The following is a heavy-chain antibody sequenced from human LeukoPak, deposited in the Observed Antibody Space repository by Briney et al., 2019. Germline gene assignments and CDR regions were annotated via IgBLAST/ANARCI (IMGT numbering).Heavy chain of an antibody. CDR1: GGSISSYY. CDR3: ARAPYNWNDGFDY. J-gene: IGHJ4*02. Sequence: PSETLSLTCTVSGGSISSYYWSWIRQPPGKGLEWIGYIYYSGSTNYNPSLKSRVTISVDTSKNQFSLKLSSVTAADTAVYYCARAPYNWNDGFDYWGQGTLVTVSS. CDR2: IYYSGST. D-gene: IGHD1-1*01. V-gene: IGHV4-59*01.